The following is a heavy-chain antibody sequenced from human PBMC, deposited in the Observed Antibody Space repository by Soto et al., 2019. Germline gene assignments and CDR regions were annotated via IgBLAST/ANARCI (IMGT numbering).Heavy chain of an antibody. Sequence: GXSVKVSFNASGYTFTGYYMHLVRHAPGQGLEWMGWINPNSGGTNYAQKFQGWVTMTRDTSISTAYMELSRLRYDDTAVYYCARGMQARFPTPIDYWGQGTLVTVSS. CDR1: GYTFTGYY. CDR3: ARGMQARFPTPIDY. J-gene: IGHJ4*02. D-gene: IGHD2-15*01. V-gene: IGHV1-2*04. CDR2: INPNSGGT.